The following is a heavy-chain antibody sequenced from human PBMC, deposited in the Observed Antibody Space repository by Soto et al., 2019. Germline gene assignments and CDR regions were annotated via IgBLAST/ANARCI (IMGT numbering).Heavy chain of an antibody. V-gene: IGHV5-51*01. Sequence: GESLKISCKGSGYSFTSYWIGWARQMPGKGLEWMGIIYPGDSDTRYSPSFQGQVTISADKSISTAYLQWSSLKASDTAMYYCARCTTGTTRCRYGMDVWGQGTTVTVS. D-gene: IGHD1-1*01. CDR3: ARCTTGTTRCRYGMDV. J-gene: IGHJ6*02. CDR2: IYPGDSDT. CDR1: GYSFTSYW.